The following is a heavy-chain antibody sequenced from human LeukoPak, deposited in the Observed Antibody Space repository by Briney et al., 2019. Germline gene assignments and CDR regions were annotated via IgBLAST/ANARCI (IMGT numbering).Heavy chain of an antibody. V-gene: IGHV4-34*01. CDR2: INHSGST. D-gene: IGHD2-15*01. J-gene: IGHJ4*02. CDR1: GGSFSGYY. CDR3: ATGRYCSGGSCYWRFDY. Sequence: ASETLSLTCAVYGGSFSGYYWSWIRQPPGKGLEWIGEINHSGSTNYNPSLKSRVTISVDTSKNQFSLKLSSVTAADTAVYYCATGRYCSGGSCYWRFDYWGQGTLVTVSS.